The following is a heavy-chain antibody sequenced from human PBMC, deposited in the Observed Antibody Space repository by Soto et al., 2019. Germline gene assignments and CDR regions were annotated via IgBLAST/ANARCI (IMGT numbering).Heavy chain of an antibody. CDR3: ARERWSSGPFDY. CDR2: MNPNSGNT. CDR1: GYTFTSYD. J-gene: IGHJ4*02. Sequence: QVQLVQSGAEVKKPGASVKVSCKASGYTFTSYDINWVRQATGQGLEWMGWMNPNSGNTGYAQKFQGRVTMTRNTSISTAYRELCSLRSEDTDVYYCARERWSSGPFDYWGQGTLVTVSS. V-gene: IGHV1-8*01. D-gene: IGHD2-8*01.